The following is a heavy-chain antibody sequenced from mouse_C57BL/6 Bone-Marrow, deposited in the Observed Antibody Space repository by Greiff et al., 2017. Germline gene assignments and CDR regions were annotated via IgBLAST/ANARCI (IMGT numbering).Heavy chain of an antibody. CDR3: ARPFYDGYYGFAY. J-gene: IGHJ3*01. D-gene: IGHD2-3*01. CDR2: ISNGGGST. Sequence: EVKLVESGGGLVQPGGSLKLSCAASGFTFSDYYMYWVRQTPEKRLEWVAYISNGGGSTYYPDTVKGRFTISRDNAKNTLYLQMSRLKSEDTAMYYCARPFYDGYYGFAYWGQGTLVTVSA. CDR1: GFTFSDYY. V-gene: IGHV5-12*01.